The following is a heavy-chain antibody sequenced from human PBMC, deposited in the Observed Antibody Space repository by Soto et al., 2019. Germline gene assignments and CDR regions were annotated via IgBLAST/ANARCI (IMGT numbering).Heavy chain of an antibody. J-gene: IGHJ4*02. V-gene: IGHV2-5*01. CDR2: IYWNDDE. Sequence: QITLKETGPTLVKPTQTLTLTCTLSGFSVTSGGMGVGWIRQPPGAALEWLALIYWNDDERYNPSLKTRLTVTKDTSKNQVVLTMTNMDPVDTATYYCAYNNLWDDNGGFYRSWGPGTLVTVSS. CDR1: GFSVTSGGMG. D-gene: IGHD3-22*01. CDR3: AYNNLWDDNGGFYRS.